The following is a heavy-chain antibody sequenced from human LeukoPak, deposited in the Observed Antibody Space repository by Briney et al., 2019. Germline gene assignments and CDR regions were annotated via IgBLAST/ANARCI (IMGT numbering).Heavy chain of an antibody. V-gene: IGHV3-30*02. CDR1: GFTFSSYG. CDR3: AKGHGLSSGWYYFDY. Sequence: GGSLRLSCAASGFTFSSYGMHWVRQAPGKGLEWVAFIRYDGSNKYYADSVKGRFTISRDNSKNTLYLQMNSLRAEDTAVYYCAKGHGLSSGWYYFDYWGQGTLVTVSS. J-gene: IGHJ4*02. D-gene: IGHD6-19*01. CDR2: IRYDGSNK.